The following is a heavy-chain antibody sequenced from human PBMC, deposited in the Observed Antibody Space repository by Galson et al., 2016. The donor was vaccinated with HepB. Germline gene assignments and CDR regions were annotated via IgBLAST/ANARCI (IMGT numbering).Heavy chain of an antibody. Sequence: SLRLSCAASGFTFTNYWMTWVRQAPGKGLEWVANIKEDGTEKCYADSVKGRFTLSRDNARNSLYLQMNSLRAEDTGIYYCAREGLADGSYFDYWGRGTLVTVS. J-gene: IGHJ4*02. CDR3: AREGLADGSYFDY. D-gene: IGHD5-24*01. CDR2: IKEDGTEK. CDR1: GFTFTNYW. V-gene: IGHV3-7*01.